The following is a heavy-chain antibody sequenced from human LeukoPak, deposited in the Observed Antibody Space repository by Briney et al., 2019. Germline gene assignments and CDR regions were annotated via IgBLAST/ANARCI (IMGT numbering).Heavy chain of an antibody. CDR3: ARDGAYCGGDRYQY. CDR2: IYTSGST. V-gene: IGHV4-4*07. CDR1: GGSISSYY. Sequence: SETLSLTCTVSGGSISSYYWSWIRQPAGKGLEWIGRIYTSGSTNYNPSLKSRVTMSVDTSKNQFSLKLSSVTAADTAVYYCARDGAYCGGDRYQYWGQGTLVTVSS. J-gene: IGHJ4*02. D-gene: IGHD2-21*02.